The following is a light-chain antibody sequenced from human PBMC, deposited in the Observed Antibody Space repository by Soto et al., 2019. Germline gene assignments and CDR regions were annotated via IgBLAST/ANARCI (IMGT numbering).Light chain of an antibody. CDR3: QQSYSTPPGT. Sequence: DIQMTQSPSSLPASVGDRVTITCRASQSISNYLNWYQQKPGKAPNLLIYDASSLQSGVPSRFSGSGSGTDFTLTISSLQPEDFATYYCQQSYSTPPGTFGQGTKLEIK. V-gene: IGKV1-39*01. CDR1: QSISNY. J-gene: IGKJ2*01. CDR2: DAS.